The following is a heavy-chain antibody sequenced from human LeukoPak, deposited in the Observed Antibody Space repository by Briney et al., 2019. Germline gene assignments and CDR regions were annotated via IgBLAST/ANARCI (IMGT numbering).Heavy chain of an antibody. V-gene: IGHV4-4*02. J-gene: IGHJ2*01. CDR2: IYHSGST. CDR1: GGSISSSNW. CDR3: ASAQRITMVRGVIHSWYFDL. Sequence: SWTLSLTCAVSGGSISSSNWWSWVPQPPGKGPEWIGKIYHSGSTNYNPSLKSRVTISVDKSKNQFSLKLSSVTAAVTAVYYCASAQRITMVRGVIHSWYFDLWGRGTLVTVSS. D-gene: IGHD3-10*01.